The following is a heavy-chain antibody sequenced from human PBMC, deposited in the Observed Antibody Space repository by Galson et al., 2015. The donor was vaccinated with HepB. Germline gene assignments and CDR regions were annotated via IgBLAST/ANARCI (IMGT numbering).Heavy chain of an antibody. CDR2: ISGNGDST. D-gene: IGHD5-18*01. CDR3: AKGYGLFDS. CDR1: GFAFDTHA. J-gene: IGHJ5*01. Sequence: SLRLSCAASGFAFDTHAMSWVRQAPGRGLEWISGISGNGDSTFYADSVKGRLTVSRDNSNNMLYLQMNSPRAEDAGLYFCAKGYGLFDSWGQGILVTVSS. V-gene: IGHV3-23*01.